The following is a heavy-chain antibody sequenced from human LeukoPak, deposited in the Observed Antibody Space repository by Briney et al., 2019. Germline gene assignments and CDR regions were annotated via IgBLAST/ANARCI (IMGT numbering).Heavy chain of an antibody. V-gene: IGHV3-9*01. CDR2: ISWNSGSI. D-gene: IGHD6-13*01. J-gene: IGHJ4*02. CDR3: AKGYSSSWGDFDY. Sequence: GGSLRLSCAASGFTFDDYAMHWVRQAPGKSLEWVSGISWNSGSIGYADSVKGRFTISRDNAKNSLYLQMNSLRAEDTALYYCAKGYSSSWGDFDYWGQGTLVTVSS. CDR1: GFTFDDYA.